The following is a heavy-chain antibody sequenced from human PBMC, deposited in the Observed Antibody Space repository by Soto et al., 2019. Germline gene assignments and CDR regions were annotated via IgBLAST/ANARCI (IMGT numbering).Heavy chain of an antibody. J-gene: IGHJ4*02. CDR2: IIPIFGTA. V-gene: IGHV1-69*06. D-gene: IGHD6-19*01. CDR3: ARDSQPGIAVAENAY. Sequence: SVKVSCKASGGTFSSYAISWVRQAPGQGLEWMGGIIPIFGTANYAQKFQGRVTITADKSTSTAYMELSSLRSEDTAVYYCARDSQPGIAVAENAYWGQGTLVTVSS. CDR1: GGTFSSYA.